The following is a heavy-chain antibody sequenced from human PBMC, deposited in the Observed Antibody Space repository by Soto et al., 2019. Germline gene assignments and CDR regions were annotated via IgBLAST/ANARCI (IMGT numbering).Heavy chain of an antibody. CDR1: GGSISSYY. CDR3: ARTDYSSGWYFFFDY. D-gene: IGHD6-19*01. CDR2: IYYSGST. Sequence: SETLSLICTVSGGSISSYYWSWIRQPPGKGLEWIGYIYYSGSTNYNPSLKSRVTISVDTSKNQFSLKLSSVTAADTAVYYCARTDYSSGWYFFFDYWGQGTLVTVSS. V-gene: IGHV4-59*01. J-gene: IGHJ4*02.